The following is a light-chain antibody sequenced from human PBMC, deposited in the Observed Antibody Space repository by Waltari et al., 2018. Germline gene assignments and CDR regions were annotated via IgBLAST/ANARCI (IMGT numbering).Light chain of an antibody. CDR2: VNSDGSH. CDR1: RGHSSNV. J-gene: IGLJ3*02. V-gene: IGLV4-69*01. CDR3: ETGGHGTWV. Sequence: QLVVTQSPSASAPLGASVKLTCTLSRGHSSNVIAWLQQRPEKGPRYLMKVNSDGSHSKGDEIPDRFSGASSGAERYRTISSLQSDDEADYYCETGGHGTWVFGGGTKLTVL.